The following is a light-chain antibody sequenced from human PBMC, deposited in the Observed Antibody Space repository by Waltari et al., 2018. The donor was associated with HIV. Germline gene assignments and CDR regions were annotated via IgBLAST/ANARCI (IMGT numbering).Light chain of an antibody. J-gene: IGLJ3*02. V-gene: IGLV1-40*01. CDR1: SPNIGAGFD. CDR2: GDT. Sequence: QSVLTQPPSVSGAPGQRVTISSTGNSPNIGAGFDVHWYQQVPETAPKLLIYGDTNRPSGVPDRFSGSKSGTSASLAITGLQAEDEADYYCQSYDSGLSVVFGGGTKLTVL. CDR3: QSYDSGLSVV.